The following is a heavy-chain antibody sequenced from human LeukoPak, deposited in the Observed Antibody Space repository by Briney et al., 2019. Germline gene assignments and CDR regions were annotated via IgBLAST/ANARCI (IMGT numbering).Heavy chain of an antibody. D-gene: IGHD3-16*01. CDR3: AKDASSRSFDY. CDR1: GFTFSAYD. V-gene: IGHV3-23*01. J-gene: IGHJ4*02. Sequence: PGGSLRLSCVGSGFTFSAYDMQWVRQAPGKGLEWVSGTSRSGGSTYYADSVKGRFTISRDNSKNTLYLQMNSLRAEDTAVYYCAKDASSRSFDYWGQGTLVTVSS. CDR2: TSRSGGST.